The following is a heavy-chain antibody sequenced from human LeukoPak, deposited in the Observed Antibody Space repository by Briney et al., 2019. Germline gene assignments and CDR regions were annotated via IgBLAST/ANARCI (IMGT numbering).Heavy chain of an antibody. CDR3: AKALEQETVIALDS. J-gene: IGHJ4*02. V-gene: IGHV3-23*01. D-gene: IGHD6-13*01. CDR2: VSGSGGGT. Sequence: GGSLRLSCAASGFTFRNYAMMWVRQAPGKGPEWVSTVSGSGGGTYYADSVKGRFTISRDNSKNTLYLQMNSLRAEDTSIYFCAKALEQETVIALDSWGQGTLVTVSS. CDR1: GFTFRNYA.